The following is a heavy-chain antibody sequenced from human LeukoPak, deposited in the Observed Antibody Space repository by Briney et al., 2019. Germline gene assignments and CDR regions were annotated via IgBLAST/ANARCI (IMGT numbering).Heavy chain of an antibody. CDR2: IWYDGSNK. Sequence: GRSLRLSCAASGFTFSSYGMHWVRQAPGKGLEWVAVIWYDGSNKYYADSVKGRFTISRDNSKNTLYLQMNSLRAEDTAVYYCAKDLVAGTYFDYWGQGTLVTVSS. D-gene: IGHD6-19*01. CDR3: AKDLVAGTYFDY. J-gene: IGHJ4*02. CDR1: GFTFSSYG. V-gene: IGHV3-33*06.